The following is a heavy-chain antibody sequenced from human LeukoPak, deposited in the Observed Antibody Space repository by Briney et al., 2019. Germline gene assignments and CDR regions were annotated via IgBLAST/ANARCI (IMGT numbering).Heavy chain of an antibody. J-gene: IGHJ1*01. CDR2: IYYSGST. D-gene: IGHD6-13*01. CDR3: ARVRAAGTKRYFQH. CDR1: GGSISSGSYY. V-gene: IGHV4-61*01. Sequence: SETLSLTCTVSGGSISSGSYYWSWIRQPPGKGLEWIGYIYYSGSTNYNPSLKSRVTISVDTSKNQFSLKLSSVTAADTAVYYCARVRAAGTKRYFQHWGQGTLVTVSS.